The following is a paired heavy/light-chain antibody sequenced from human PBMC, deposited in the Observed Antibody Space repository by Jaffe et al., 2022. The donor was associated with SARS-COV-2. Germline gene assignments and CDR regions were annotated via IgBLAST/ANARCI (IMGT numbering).Heavy chain of an antibody. Sequence: EMQLLESGGDLVQPGGSLRLSCVASGFTFNNYAMTWVRQAPGKGLEWVSTISNSGGNTYYADSVKGRFTISRDASENTLYLQMNSLRAEDTAVYYCAEGGRAVYGVVVKGPGDLWGQGTLVTVSS. D-gene: IGHD3-3*01. CDR1: GFTFNNYA. J-gene: IGHJ5*02. CDR3: AEGGRAVYGVVVKGPGDL. CDR2: ISNSGGNT. V-gene: IGHV3-23*01.
Light chain of an antibody. Sequence: DIQMTQSPSFLSASVGDRVTITCRASQGIRNDLGWYQQKPGKAPKRLIYAASSLQSGVPSRFSGSGSGTEFTLTISSLQPEDFATYYCLQHKSYPWTFGQGTKVEIK. CDR3: LQHKSYPWT. CDR2: AAS. V-gene: IGKV1-17*01. CDR1: QGIRND. J-gene: IGKJ1*01.